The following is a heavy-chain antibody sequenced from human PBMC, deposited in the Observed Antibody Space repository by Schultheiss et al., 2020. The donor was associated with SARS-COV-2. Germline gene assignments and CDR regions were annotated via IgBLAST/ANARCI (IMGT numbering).Heavy chain of an antibody. D-gene: IGHD3-10*01. V-gene: IGHV1-46*01. CDR2: INPSDGST. Sequence: ASVKVSCKASGYTFTSYDINWVRQATGQGLEWMGIINPSDGSTTDAQKFQGRVTRTRDTSASTVYMGLSSLRSEDTAVHYCAADGYGSGSYYNPHIFYGMDVWGQGTTVTVSS. CDR1: GYTFTSYD. CDR3: AADGYGSGSYYNPHIFYGMDV. J-gene: IGHJ6*02.